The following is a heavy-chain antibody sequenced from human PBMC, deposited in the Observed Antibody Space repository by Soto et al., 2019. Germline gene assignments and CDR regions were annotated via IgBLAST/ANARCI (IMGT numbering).Heavy chain of an antibody. CDR1: GFTFSSYA. CDR2: ISGSGGST. Sequence: GGSLRLSCAASGFTFSSYAMSWVRQAPGKGLEWVSAISGSGGSTNYADSVKGRFTISRDNSKNTLYLQMNGLRAEDTAVYYCARDLDYGDYFHYYGMDVWGQGTTVTVSS. J-gene: IGHJ6*02. V-gene: IGHV3-23*01. CDR3: ARDLDYGDYFHYYGMDV. D-gene: IGHD4-17*01.